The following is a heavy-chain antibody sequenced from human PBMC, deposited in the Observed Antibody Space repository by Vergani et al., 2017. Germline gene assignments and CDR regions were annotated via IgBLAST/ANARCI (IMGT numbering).Heavy chain of an antibody. CDR1: GYTFTNYA. V-gene: IGHV7-4-1*02. CDR2: INSNSGNP. CDR3: VRTRSGSCTGGSCYSGWFDP. J-gene: IGHJ5*02. D-gene: IGHD2-15*01. Sequence: QVQLVQSGSEVKKPGASVKVSCRASGYTFTNYALNWVRQAPGQGLEWMGWINSNSGNPTYAPGFKGRFVFSLDSSVSTSYLQINSLQPEDTAVYYCVRTRSGSCTGGSCYSGWFDPWGQGTLVTVSS.